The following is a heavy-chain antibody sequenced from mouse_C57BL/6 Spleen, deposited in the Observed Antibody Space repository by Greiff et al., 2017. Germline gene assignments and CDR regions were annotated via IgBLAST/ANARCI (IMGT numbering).Heavy chain of an antibody. D-gene: IGHD1-2*01. CDR1: GFNIKDYY. J-gene: IGHJ3*01. CDR3: TTLSASGAWFAY. Sequence: EVQLQQSGAELVRPGASVKLSCTASGFNIKDYYMHWVKQRPEQGLEWIGRIDPEDGDTEYAPKFPGKATMTADTSSNTAYLQLSSLTSEDTAVYYWTTLSASGAWFAYWGQGTLVTVSA. V-gene: IGHV14-1*01. CDR2: IDPEDGDT.